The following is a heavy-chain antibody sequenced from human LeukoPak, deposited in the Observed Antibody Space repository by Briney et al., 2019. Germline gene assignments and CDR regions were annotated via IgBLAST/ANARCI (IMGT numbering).Heavy chain of an antibody. Sequence: PGGSLRLSCAASGFTFSSYSMNWVRQAPGKGLEWVSSISSSSSYIYYADSVKGRFTISRDNAKNSLYLQMNSLRAEDTAVYYCARGKYSSGTSDYWGQGTLVTVSS. CDR1: GFTFSSYS. CDR3: ARGKYSSGTSDY. CDR2: ISSSSSYI. D-gene: IGHD3-22*01. V-gene: IGHV3-21*01. J-gene: IGHJ4*02.